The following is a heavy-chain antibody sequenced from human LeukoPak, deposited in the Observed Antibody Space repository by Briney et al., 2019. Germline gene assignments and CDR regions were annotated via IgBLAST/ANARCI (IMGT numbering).Heavy chain of an antibody. CDR3: ARGGVDYGDYNY. CDR1: GGSISSYY. V-gene: IGHV4-4*07. D-gene: IGHD4-17*01. CDR2: IYTSGRT. Sequence: PSETLSLTCTVSGGSISSYYWSWIRQPAGKGLEGIGRIYTSGRTDYNPSLKSRVTLSVDTSKHQFSLKMSSVTAADRAVYYCARGGVDYGDYNYWGQGTLVTVYS. J-gene: IGHJ4*02.